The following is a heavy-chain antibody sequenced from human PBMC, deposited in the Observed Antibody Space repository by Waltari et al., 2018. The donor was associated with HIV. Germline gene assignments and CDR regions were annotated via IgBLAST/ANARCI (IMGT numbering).Heavy chain of an antibody. CDR2: ISSSSSTI. J-gene: IGHJ4*02. D-gene: IGHD6-13*01. V-gene: IGHV3-48*01. CDR1: GFTFSSYS. Sequence: EVQLVESGGGLVQPGGSLRLSCAASGFTFSSYSMNWVRQAPGKGLEWVSYISSSSSTIYYADSVKGRFTISRDNAKNSLYLQMNSLRAEDTAVYYCARDRGPAGMDYWGQGTLVTVSS. CDR3: ARDRGPAGMDY.